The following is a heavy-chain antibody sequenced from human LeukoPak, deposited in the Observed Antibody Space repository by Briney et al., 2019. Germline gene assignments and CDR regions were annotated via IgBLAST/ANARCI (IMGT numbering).Heavy chain of an antibody. CDR1: GGSYSGYY. J-gene: IGHJ2*01. V-gene: IGHV4-34*01. CDR2: IHYSGAT. Sequence: SETLSLTCAVYGGSYSGYYWSWIRQPPGKGLEWVGEIHYSGATNYKSSLKSRVTISGDTSKNQISLKFTSVTAADTALYYCARGRPGAGNYYFDLWGRGTPVTVSS. D-gene: IGHD1-7*01. CDR3: ARGRPGAGNYYFDL.